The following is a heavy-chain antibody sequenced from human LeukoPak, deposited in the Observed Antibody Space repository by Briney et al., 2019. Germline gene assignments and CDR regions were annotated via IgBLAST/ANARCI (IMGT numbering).Heavy chain of an antibody. CDR3: ARDLIHSSGSNWFDP. V-gene: IGHV4-39*07. CDR1: GGSISSSSYY. Sequence: PSETLSLTCTVSGGSISSSSYYWGWIRQPPGKGLEWIGSIYYSGSTYYNPSLKSRVTISVDTSKNQFSLKLSSVTAADMAVYYCARDLIHSSGSNWFDPWGQGTLVTVSS. J-gene: IGHJ5*02. CDR2: IYYSGST. D-gene: IGHD3-22*01.